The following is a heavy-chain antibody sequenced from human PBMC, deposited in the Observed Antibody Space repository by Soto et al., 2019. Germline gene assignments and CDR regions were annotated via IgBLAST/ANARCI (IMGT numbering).Heavy chain of an antibody. V-gene: IGHV3-30-3*01. CDR3: ARDLGSSSWTTQTQDY. CDR1: GFTFSSYP. CDR2: ISYDGSNK. D-gene: IGHD6-13*01. Sequence: GGSLRLSCAASGFTFSSYPMHWVRQAPGKGLKWVAVISYDGSNKYYADSVKGRFTISRDNSKNTLYLQMNSLRAEDTAVYYCARDLGSSSWTTQTQDYWGQGTLVTVSS. J-gene: IGHJ4*02.